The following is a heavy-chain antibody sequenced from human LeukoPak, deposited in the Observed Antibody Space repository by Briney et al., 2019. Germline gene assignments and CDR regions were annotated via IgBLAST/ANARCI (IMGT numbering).Heavy chain of an antibody. V-gene: IGHV3-30-3*01. J-gene: IGHJ4*02. CDR2: ISYDGSNK. Sequence: PGGSLRLSCAASGFIFSSYAMHWVRQAPGKGLEWVAVISYDGSNKYYADSVKGRFTISRDNSKNTLYLQMNSLRGEDTAVYYCARGGSRQWLLRGCFDFWGQGTLVTVSS. CDR1: GFIFSSYA. D-gene: IGHD6-19*01. CDR3: ARGGSRQWLLRGCFDF.